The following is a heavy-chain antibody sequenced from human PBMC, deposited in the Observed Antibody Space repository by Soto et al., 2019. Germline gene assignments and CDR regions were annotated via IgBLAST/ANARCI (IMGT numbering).Heavy chain of an antibody. CDR2: MNPNSGNT. CDR3: ARTLYGDNVDY. V-gene: IGHV1-8*01. CDR1: GYTFTSYD. J-gene: IGHJ4*02. D-gene: IGHD4-17*01. Sequence: QVQLVQSGAEVKKPGASVKVSCKASGYTFTSYDINWVRQATGQGLAWMGWMNPNSGNTGYAQKFQGRXTXTXHTSRSTAYMELSSLRSEDTAVYYCARTLYGDNVDYWGQGPLVTVSS.